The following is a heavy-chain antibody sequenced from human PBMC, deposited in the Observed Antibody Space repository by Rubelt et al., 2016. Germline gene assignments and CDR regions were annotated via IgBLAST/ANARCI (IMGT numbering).Heavy chain of an antibody. CDR3: ARAQRIRLLMVYAPTFDY. D-gene: IGHD2-8*01. Sequence: QVQLVQSGAEVKKPGASVKVSCKASGYTFTSYAMHWVRQAPGQRLEWMGWINAGNGNTKYSNKFQGRVTIPRDTTAITAYMELSSLRSEDTAVYYCARAQRIRLLMVYAPTFDYWGQGTLVTVSS. CDR1: GYTFTSYA. V-gene: IGHV1-3*01. CDR2: INAGNGNT. J-gene: IGHJ4*02.